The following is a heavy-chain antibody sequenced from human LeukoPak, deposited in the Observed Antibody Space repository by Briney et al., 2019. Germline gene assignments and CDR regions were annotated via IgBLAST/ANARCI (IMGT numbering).Heavy chain of an antibody. J-gene: IGHJ1*01. D-gene: IGHD2-2*01. CDR1: GFTFSNAW. V-gene: IGHV3-15*01. Sequence: PGGSLRLSCAASGFTFSNAWMSWVRQAPGKGLEWVGRIKSKTDGGTTDYAAPVKGRFTISRDDSKNTLYLQMNSLQTEDTAVYYCTTERYCISTSCYYPEYFQHWGQGTLVTVSS. CDR3: TTERYCISTSCYYPEYFQH. CDR2: IKSKTDGGTT.